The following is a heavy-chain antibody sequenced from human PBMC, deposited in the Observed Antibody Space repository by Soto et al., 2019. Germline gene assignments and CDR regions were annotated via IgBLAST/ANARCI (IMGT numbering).Heavy chain of an antibody. J-gene: IGHJ4*02. D-gene: IGHD3-10*01. CDR3: AAGRRGMIRGVPQTDIFYFDN. Sequence: SETLSLTCTVSGGSISSGGYYWNWIRQHPGKGLEWIGYISYSGSTYYSPSLKSRVSISVDTSKSHFSLKLSSVTAADTAVYFCAAGRRGMIRGVPQTDIFYFDNWGLGTLVTVSS. CDR1: GGSISSGGYY. CDR2: ISYSGST. V-gene: IGHV4-31*03.